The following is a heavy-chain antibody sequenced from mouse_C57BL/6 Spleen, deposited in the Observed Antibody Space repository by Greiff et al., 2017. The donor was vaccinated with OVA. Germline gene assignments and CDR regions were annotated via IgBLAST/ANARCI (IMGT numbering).Heavy chain of an antibody. V-gene: IGHV1-63*01. J-gene: IGHJ1*03. Sequence: QVQLQQSGAELVRPGTSVKMSCKASGYPFTNYWIGWAKQRPGHGLEWIGDIYPGGGYTNYNEKFKGKATLTADKSSSTAYMQFSSLTSEDSAIYYCAKRVHYYGSSRGYFDVWGTGTTVTVSS. CDR3: AKRVHYYGSSRGYFDV. CDR1: GYPFTNYW. CDR2: IYPGGGYT. D-gene: IGHD1-1*01.